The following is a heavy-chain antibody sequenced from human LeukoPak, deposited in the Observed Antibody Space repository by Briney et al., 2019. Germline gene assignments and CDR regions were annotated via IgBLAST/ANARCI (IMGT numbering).Heavy chain of an antibody. CDR2: INSDGSTT. D-gene: IGHD2-15*01. CDR3: ARRVSATRWFDP. CDR1: GFTLSSYW. Sequence: PGGSLRLSCAASGFTLSSYWMHWVRQAPGKGLVWVSRINSDGSTTNYADSVKGRFTISRDNAENTLYLQMNSLRVDDTAVYYCARRVSATRWFDPWGQGTLVTVSS. J-gene: IGHJ5*02. V-gene: IGHV3-74*01.